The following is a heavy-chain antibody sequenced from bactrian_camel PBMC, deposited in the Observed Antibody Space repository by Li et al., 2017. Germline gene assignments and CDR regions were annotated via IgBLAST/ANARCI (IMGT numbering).Heavy chain of an antibody. D-gene: IGHD2*01. CDR1: GFIFSTFG. V-gene: IGHV3S7*01. CDR3: AAARVIGRCSVLLGTFARNLVTV. CDR2: ISSDGSAL. J-gene: IGHJ4*01. Sequence: QLVESGGGLVQPGGSLRLSCTASGFIFSTFGMSWVRQAPGKGPEWVSSISSDGSALYYADSVKGRFTISQDSGNQTVYLQMNNLKPEDTALYYCAAARVIGRCSVLLGTFARNLVTVWGQGTQVTVS.